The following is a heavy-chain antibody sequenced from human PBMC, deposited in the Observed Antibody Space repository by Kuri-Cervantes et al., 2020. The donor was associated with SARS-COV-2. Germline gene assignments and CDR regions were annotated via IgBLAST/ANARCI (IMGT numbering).Heavy chain of an antibody. CDR2: MNPNSGNT. CDR3: ARVGLALGHSDY. V-gene: IGHV1-2*02. CDR1: GYTFTGYY. D-gene: IGHD7-27*01. Sequence: ASVKVSCKASGYTFTGYYTHWVRQAPGQGLEWMGWMNPNSGNTNYAQKFQGRVTMTRDTSISTAYMELSRLGSDDTAVYYCARVGLALGHSDYWGQGTLVTVSS. J-gene: IGHJ4*02.